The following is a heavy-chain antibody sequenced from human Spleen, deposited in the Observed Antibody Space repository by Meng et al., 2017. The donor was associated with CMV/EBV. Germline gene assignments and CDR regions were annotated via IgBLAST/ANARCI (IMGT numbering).Heavy chain of an antibody. CDR3: VRHAYGHYDS. CDR1: GFTFSSYE. V-gene: IGHV3-49*04. CDR2: IRNTTYGGTT. Sequence: GESLKISCAASGFTFSSYEMNWVRQAPGKGLEWVGFIRNTTYGGTTEHAASVEGRFSISRDDFRGIAYLQMNVLKSEDMAIYYCVRHAYGHYDSWGQGTLVTVSS. D-gene: IGHD3-10*01. J-gene: IGHJ4*02.